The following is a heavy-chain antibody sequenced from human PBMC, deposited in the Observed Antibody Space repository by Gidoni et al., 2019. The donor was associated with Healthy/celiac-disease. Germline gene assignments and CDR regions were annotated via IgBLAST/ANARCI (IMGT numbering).Heavy chain of an antibody. CDR2: IYYSGST. J-gene: IGHJ6*02. D-gene: IGHD3-10*01. CDR3: AREMVQRTDGMDV. Sequence: QVQLQESSPGLVKPSQTLSLTCTVSGGSISSGGYYWSWIRHHPGKGLEWIGYIYYSGSTYYNPSLKSRVTISVDTSKNQFSLKLSSVTAADTAVYYCAREMVQRTDGMDVWGQGTTVTVSS. CDR1: GGSISSGGYY. V-gene: IGHV4-31*03.